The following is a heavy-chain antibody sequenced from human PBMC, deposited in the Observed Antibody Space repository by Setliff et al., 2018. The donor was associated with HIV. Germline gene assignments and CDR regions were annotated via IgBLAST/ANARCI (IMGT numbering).Heavy chain of an antibody. CDR3: ARDAVEASIPGGWFDS. J-gene: IGHJ5*01. CDR2: MSKRGTY. D-gene: IGHD2-21*01. CDR1: GGSVSSGAYF. V-gene: IGHV4-31*03. Sequence: SETLSLTCTVSGGSVSSGAYFWSWIRQHPGKGLEWVGYMSKRGTYIINPSLESRMTMSVDTSKNQLYLRLKSVTAADTAVYFCARDAVEASIPGGWFDSWGPGTLVTVSS.